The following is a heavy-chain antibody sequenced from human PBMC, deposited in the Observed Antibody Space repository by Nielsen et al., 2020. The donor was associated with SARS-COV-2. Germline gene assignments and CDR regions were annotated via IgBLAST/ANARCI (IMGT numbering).Heavy chain of an antibody. D-gene: IGHD3-10*01. CDR3: ARVPIRAYYYGSGSYHRGYFDY. J-gene: IGHJ4*02. V-gene: IGHV3-21*01. Sequence: VRQAPGKGLEWVSSISSSSSYIYYADSVKGRFTISRDNAKNSLYLQMNSLRAEDTAVYYCARVPIRAYYYGSGSYHRGYFDYWGQGTLVTVSS. CDR2: ISSSSSYI.